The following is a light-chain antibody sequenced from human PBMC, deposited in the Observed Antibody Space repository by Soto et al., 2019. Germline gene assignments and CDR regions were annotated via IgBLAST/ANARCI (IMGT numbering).Light chain of an antibody. J-gene: IGLJ2*01. CDR2: DNN. V-gene: IGLV1-51*01. CDR1: TSNIGNNY. CDR3: GTWDSSLSVVV. Sequence: QSVLTQPPSVSAAPGQTVTISCSGSTSNIGNNYISWYQQLPGTAPKLLIYDNNERPSGIPGRFSGSKSDTSATLAITGLQTGDEADYYCGTWDSSLSVVVFGGGTKLTVL.